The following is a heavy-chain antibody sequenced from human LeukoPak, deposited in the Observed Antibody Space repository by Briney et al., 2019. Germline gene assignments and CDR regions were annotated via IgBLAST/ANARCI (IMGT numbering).Heavy chain of an antibody. CDR3: AKGGYDILTGYDSPSDY. V-gene: IGHV1-18*04. D-gene: IGHD3-9*01. Sequence: ASVKVSRKASGYTFTSYGISWVRQAPGQGLEWMGWISAYNGNTNYAQKLQGRVTMTTDTSTSTAYMELRSLRSDDTAVYYCAKGGYDILTGYDSPSDYWGQGTLVTVSS. CDR2: ISAYNGNT. J-gene: IGHJ4*02. CDR1: GYTFTSYG.